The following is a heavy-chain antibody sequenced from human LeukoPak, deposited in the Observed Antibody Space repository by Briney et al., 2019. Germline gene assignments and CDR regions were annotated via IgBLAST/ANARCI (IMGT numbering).Heavy chain of an antibody. V-gene: IGHV3-21*01. D-gene: IGHD6-19*01. CDR1: GFTFSSYS. CDR3: ARDISGWLDY. CDR2: ISSSSSYI. Sequence: TGGSLRLSCAASGFTFSSYSMNWVRQAPGEGLEWVSSISSSSSYIYYADSVKGRFTISRDNAKNSLYLQMNSLRAEDTAVYYCARDISGWLDYWGQGTLVTVSS. J-gene: IGHJ4*02.